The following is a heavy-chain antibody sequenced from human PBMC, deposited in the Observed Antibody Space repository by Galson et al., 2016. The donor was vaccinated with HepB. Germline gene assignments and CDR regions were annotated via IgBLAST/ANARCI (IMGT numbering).Heavy chain of an antibody. CDR1: GFTFSKAW. V-gene: IGHV3-30*18. D-gene: IGHD2/OR15-2a*01. CDR3: AKRHEYCPPVGCSVDS. Sequence: SLRLSCAASGFTFSKAWMSWFRQAPGKGLEWVAADSMDGRRKFYADSVKGRFTISRDNSNNMLFLQMSSLRVDDTAVYYCAKRHEYCPPVGCSVDSWGQGTLVSVSS. CDR2: DSMDGRRK. J-gene: IGHJ4*02.